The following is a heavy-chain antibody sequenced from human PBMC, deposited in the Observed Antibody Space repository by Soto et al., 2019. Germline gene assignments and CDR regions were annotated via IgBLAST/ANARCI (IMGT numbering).Heavy chain of an antibody. J-gene: IGHJ5*02. CDR3: ARDYMLRGRDSNWFDP. CDR1: GFTFSTYW. CDR2: IKSDGSST. Sequence: EVQLVESGGGLVQPGGSLRLSCAASGFTFSTYWMHWVRQAPGKGLVWVARIKSDGSSTTYADSVKGRFAISRDNAKNTLYLQMNSLRGEDTAVYYCARDYMLRGRDSNWFDPWGQGTLVTVSS. D-gene: IGHD3-10*01. V-gene: IGHV3-74*01.